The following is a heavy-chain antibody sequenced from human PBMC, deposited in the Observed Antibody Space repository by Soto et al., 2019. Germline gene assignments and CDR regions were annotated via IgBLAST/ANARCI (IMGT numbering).Heavy chain of an antibody. V-gene: IGHV3-48*03. D-gene: IGHD4-17*01. Sequence: GGPLRLSCAASGFTFSSYEMNWVRQAPGKGLEWVSYISSSGSTIYYADSVKGRFTISRDNAKNSLYLQMNSLRAEDTAVYHCARESSGRDYDAFDIWGQGTMVTVSS. CDR3: ARESSGRDYDAFDI. J-gene: IGHJ3*02. CDR2: ISSSGSTI. CDR1: GFTFSSYE.